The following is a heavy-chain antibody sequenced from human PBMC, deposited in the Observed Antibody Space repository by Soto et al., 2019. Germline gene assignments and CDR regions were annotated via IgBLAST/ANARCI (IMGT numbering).Heavy chain of an antibody. D-gene: IGHD3-9*01. V-gene: IGHV4-30-4*01. CDR1: GGSISSGDYY. CDR2: IYYSGST. Sequence: SETLSLTCTVSGGSISSGDYYWSWIRQPPGKGLEWIGYIYYSGSTYYNPSLKSRVTISVDTSKNQFSLKLSSVTAADTAVYYCARVPGYYDILTGYYKADNWFDPWGQGTLVTVSS. J-gene: IGHJ5*02. CDR3: ARVPGYYDILTGYYKADNWFDP.